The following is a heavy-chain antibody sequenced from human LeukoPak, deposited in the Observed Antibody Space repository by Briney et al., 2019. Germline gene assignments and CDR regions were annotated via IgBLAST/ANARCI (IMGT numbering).Heavy chain of an antibody. CDR3: ARTDSYYDTSGYWHYYFDY. Sequence: PXGXGXGWIGYXXXSGSTNYNPSLKSRVTISVDTSKNQFSLKLSSVTAADTAVYYCARTDSYYDTSGYWHYYFDYWGQGTLVTVSS. CDR2: XXXSGST. D-gene: IGHD3-22*01. J-gene: IGHJ4*02. V-gene: IGHV4-59*01.